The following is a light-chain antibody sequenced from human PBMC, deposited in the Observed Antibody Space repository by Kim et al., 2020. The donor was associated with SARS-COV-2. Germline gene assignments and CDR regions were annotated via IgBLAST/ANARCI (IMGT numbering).Light chain of an antibody. CDR1: QSIGRW. CDR2: QAS. V-gene: IGKV1-5*03. Sequence: ASVGDRVTLTCRASQSIGRWLAWYQQKPGKTPTLLIYQASTLHTGVSSRFSGSGSGTEFTLTISSLQPDDLATYYCQQYNTYSGTFGQGTKVDIK. CDR3: QQYNTYSGT. J-gene: IGKJ1*01.